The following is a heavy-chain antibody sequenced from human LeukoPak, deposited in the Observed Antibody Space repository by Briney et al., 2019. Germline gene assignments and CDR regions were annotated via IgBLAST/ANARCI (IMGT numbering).Heavy chain of an antibody. Sequence: GGSLRLSCAASGFTFSDHDMDWVRQAPGKGLEWVGRIRNKANSYSTEYAASVKGRFTISRDDSKNSLCLQMNSLRTEDTAVYFCTRLVGANFWGQGTLVTVSS. J-gene: IGHJ4*02. CDR3: TRLVGANF. V-gene: IGHV3-72*01. CDR2: IRNKANSYST. CDR1: GFTFSDHD. D-gene: IGHD1-26*01.